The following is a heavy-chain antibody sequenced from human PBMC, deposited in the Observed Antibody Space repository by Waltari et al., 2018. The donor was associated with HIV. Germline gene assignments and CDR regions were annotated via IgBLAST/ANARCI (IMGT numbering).Heavy chain of an antibody. V-gene: IGHV3-15*01. CDR2: IKSKTEGGTT. Sequence: EVQLVESGGGLVNPGASLRLSCAASGFTFTNAWMIWVRQAPGKGREWVGRIKSKTEGGTTDDAAPVKGRFIISRDVSKNTLYLQMNSLKIEDTAIYYCTTPYNWNDGMSFDYWGQGSLVTVSS. D-gene: IGHD1-1*01. CDR3: TTPYNWNDGMSFDY. CDR1: GFTFTNAW. J-gene: IGHJ4*02.